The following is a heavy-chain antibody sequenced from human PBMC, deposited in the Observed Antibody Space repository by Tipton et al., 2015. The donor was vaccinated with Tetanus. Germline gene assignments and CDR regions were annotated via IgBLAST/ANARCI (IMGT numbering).Heavy chain of an antibody. CDR2: IYPGDSDT. CDR1: GYIFNNYW. CDR3: ARAHCTDGVCNFDS. D-gene: IGHD2-8*01. V-gene: IGHV5-51*01. Sequence: MQLVQSGGEVKKPGESLKISCKGSGYIFNNYWIGWVRQKPGKGLEWMGIIYPGDSDTRYSPSFQGQVTISVDKSIITAYLQWSSLKASDTSMFYCARAHCTDGVCNFDSWGQGALVTVAS. J-gene: IGHJ4*02.